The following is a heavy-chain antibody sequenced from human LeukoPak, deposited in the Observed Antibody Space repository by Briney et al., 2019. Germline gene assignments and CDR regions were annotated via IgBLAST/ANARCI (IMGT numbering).Heavy chain of an antibody. CDR3: ARDMGDYYYYYYGMDV. V-gene: IGHV1-18*01. Sequence: GASVKVSCKASGYTFTSYGISWVRQATGQGLEWMGWISAYNGNTNYAQKLQGRVTMTTDTSTSTAYMELRSLRSDDTAVYYCARDMGDYYYYYYGMDVWGQGTTVTVSS. J-gene: IGHJ6*02. CDR1: GYTFTSYG. D-gene: IGHD4-17*01. CDR2: ISAYNGNT.